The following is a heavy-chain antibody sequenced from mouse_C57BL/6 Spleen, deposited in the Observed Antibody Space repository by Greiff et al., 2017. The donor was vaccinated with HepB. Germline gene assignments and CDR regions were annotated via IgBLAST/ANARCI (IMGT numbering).Heavy chain of an antibody. CDR3: ARALYGPKNV. J-gene: IGHJ1*03. D-gene: IGHD1-1*01. CDR2: IYPGSGST. CDR1: GYTFTSYW. V-gene: IGHV1-55*01. Sequence: QVQLKQPGAELVKPGASVKMSCKASGYTFTSYWITWVKQRPGQGLEWIGDIYPGSGSTNYNEKFKSKATLTVDTSSSTAYMQLSSLTSEDSAVYYCARALYGPKNVWGTGTTVTVSS.